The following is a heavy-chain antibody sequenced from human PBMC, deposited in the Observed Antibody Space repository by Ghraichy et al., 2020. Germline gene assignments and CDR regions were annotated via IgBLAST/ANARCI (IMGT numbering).Heavy chain of an antibody. CDR1: GGSISSSSYY. CDR3: ALLQYYDKPRRAPSVYYYYYMDV. D-gene: IGHD3-22*01. Sequence: SETLSLTCTVSGGSISSSSYYWGWIRQPPGKGLEWIGSIYYSGSTYYNPSLKSRVTISVDTSKNQFSLKLSSVTAADTAVYYCALLQYYDKPRRAPSVYYYYYMDVWGKGTTVTVSS. CDR2: IYYSGST. V-gene: IGHV4-39*01. J-gene: IGHJ6*03.